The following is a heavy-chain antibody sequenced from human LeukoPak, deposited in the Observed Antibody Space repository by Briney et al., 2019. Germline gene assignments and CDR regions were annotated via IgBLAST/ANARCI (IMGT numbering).Heavy chain of an antibody. Sequence: GGSLRLSCAASGFTFSSFGMSWVRQAPGKGLEWVSSINAGGGTYTYYADSVKGRFTISRDNSKNTLHLQMNSLRAEDTAVNYCAKRGESGVYYFDFWGQGTLVTVSS. CDR2: INAGGGTYT. CDR3: AKRGESGVYYFDF. J-gene: IGHJ4*02. D-gene: IGHD3-10*01. CDR1: GFTFSSFG. V-gene: IGHV3-23*01.